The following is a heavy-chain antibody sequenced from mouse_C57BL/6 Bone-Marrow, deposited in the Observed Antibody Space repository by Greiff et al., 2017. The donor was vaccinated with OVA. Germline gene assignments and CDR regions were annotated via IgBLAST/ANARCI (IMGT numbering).Heavy chain of an antibody. CDR2: IRSKSNNYAT. CDR3: VRLRGDAMDY. Sequence: EVQGVESGGGLVQPKGSLKLSCAASGFSFNTYAMNWVRQAPGKGLEWVARIRSKSNNYATYYADSVKDRFTISRDDSESMLYLQMNNLKTEDTAMYYCVRLRGDAMDYWGQGTSVTVSS. V-gene: IGHV10-1*01. CDR1: GFSFNTYA. D-gene: IGHD1-1*01. J-gene: IGHJ4*01.